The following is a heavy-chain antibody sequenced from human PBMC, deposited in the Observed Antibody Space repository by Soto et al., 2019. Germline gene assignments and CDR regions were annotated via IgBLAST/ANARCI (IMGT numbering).Heavy chain of an antibody. V-gene: IGHV4-39*01. J-gene: IGHJ4*02. CDR1: CGSISSSSYY. Sequence: SETLSLTCTVSCGSISSSSYYWGWIRQPPGKGLEWIGSIYYSGSTYYNPSLKSRVTISVDTSKNQFSLKLSSVTAADTAVYYCARCSSDFWSGYYRVVDYWGQGTLVTVSS. D-gene: IGHD3-3*01. CDR2: IYYSGST. CDR3: ARCSSDFWSGYYRVVDY.